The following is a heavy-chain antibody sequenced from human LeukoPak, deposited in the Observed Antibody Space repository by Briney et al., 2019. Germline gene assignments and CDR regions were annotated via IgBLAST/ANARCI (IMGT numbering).Heavy chain of an antibody. CDR2: ISAYNGNT. CDR3: ARTMQQWLVDAAGGDY. J-gene: IGHJ4*02. CDR1: GYTFTSYG. V-gene: IGHV1-18*01. Sequence: ASVKISCKASGYTFTSYGISWVRQAPGQGLEWMGWISAYNGNTNYAQKLQGRVTMTTDTSTSTAYMELRSLRSDDTAVYYCARTMQQWLVDAAGGDYWGQGTLVTVSS. D-gene: IGHD6-19*01.